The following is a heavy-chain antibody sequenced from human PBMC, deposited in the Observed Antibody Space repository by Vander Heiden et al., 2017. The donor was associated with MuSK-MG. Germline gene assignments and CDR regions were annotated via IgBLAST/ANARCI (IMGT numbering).Heavy chain of an antibody. V-gene: IGHV3-73*01. CDR3: TTKEV. J-gene: IGHJ4*02. Sequence: EMQLVESGGGLVQPGGSLNLSCAASGFTFSVSAMHWVRQASGKGLEWVGRIRSKANSYATAYAASVKGRFTISRDDSKNTAYLQMNSLKTEDTALYYCTTKEVWGQGTLVTVSS. CDR2: IRSKANSYAT. CDR1: GFTFSVSA.